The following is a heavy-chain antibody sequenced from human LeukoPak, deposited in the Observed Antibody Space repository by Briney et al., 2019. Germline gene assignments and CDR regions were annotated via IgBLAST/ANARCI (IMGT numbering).Heavy chain of an antibody. CDR2: ISYDGSNK. CDR3: AKDRIMAAAGTVGYFDY. D-gene: IGHD6-13*01. Sequence: GGSLRLSCAASGYTFSSYGMHWVRQAPGKGLEWVAVISYDGSNKYYADSVKGRFTISRDNSKNTLYLQMNSLRAEDTAVYYCAKDRIMAAAGTVGYFDYWGQGTLVTVSS. CDR1: GYTFSSYG. V-gene: IGHV3-30*18. J-gene: IGHJ4*02.